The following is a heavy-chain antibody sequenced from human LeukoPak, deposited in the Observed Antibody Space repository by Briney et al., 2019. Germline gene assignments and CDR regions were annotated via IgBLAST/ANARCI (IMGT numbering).Heavy chain of an antibody. Sequence: PGGSLRLSCAASGFTFSSYEMNWVRQAPGEGLEWVSYISSSGSTIYYADSVKGRFTISRDNAKNSLYLQMNSLRAEDTAVYYCARLDYDSSGYYYGFDPWGQGTLVTVSS. CDR1: GFTFSSYE. J-gene: IGHJ5*02. CDR2: ISSSGSTI. D-gene: IGHD3-22*01. CDR3: ARLDYDSSGYYYGFDP. V-gene: IGHV3-48*03.